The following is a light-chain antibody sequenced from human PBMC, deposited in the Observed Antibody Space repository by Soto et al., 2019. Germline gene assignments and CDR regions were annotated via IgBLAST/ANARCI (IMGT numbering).Light chain of an antibody. CDR1: QSVSNSF. Sequence: ENVLTQSPGTLSLSPGERATLSCRASQSVSNSFLAWYQQKPGQAPRLLIYAASSRATDIPDRFSGSGSGTDFTLTISRLEPEDFAVYYCQQYGSSPSTFGRGTKVEIK. CDR3: QQYGSSPST. CDR2: AAS. J-gene: IGKJ4*01. V-gene: IGKV3-20*01.